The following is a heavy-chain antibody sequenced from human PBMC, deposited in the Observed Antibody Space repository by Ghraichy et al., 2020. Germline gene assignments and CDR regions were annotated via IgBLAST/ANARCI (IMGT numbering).Heavy chain of an antibody. CDR3: ARGRKYYYDSSALPYYFDY. J-gene: IGHJ4*02. CDR2: IYYSGST. CDR1: GGSISSSSYY. Sequence: SETLSLTCTVSGGSISSSSYYWGWIRQPPGKGLEWIGSIYYSGSTYYNPSLKSRVTISVDTSKNQFSLKLSSVTAADTAVYYCARGRKYYYDSSALPYYFDYWGQGTLVTVSS. D-gene: IGHD3-22*01. V-gene: IGHV4-39*01.